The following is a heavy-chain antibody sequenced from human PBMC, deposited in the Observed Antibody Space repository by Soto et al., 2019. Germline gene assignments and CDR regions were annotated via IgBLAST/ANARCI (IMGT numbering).Heavy chain of an antibody. V-gene: IGHV3-30*18. CDR2: ISYEGSKK. Sequence: QVQLVESGGGVVQPGRSLRLSCAASGFTFSSYGMHCVRQPPYTVIEWVAVISYEGSKKYYADSVKGRFTISRDNSKNTLYLQMNSLRAEDTAVYYCAKGGRRLKTYGMDFWGHGTTVAVS. J-gene: IGHJ6*02. CDR1: GFTFSSYG. CDR3: AKGGRRLKTYGMDF.